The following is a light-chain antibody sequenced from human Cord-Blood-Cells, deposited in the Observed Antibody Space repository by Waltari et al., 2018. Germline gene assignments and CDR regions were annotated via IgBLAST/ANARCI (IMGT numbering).Light chain of an antibody. Sequence: QSVLTQPPSASGTPGQRVTIPCSGSSSNIGSNYVYWYQQLPGTAPQLLIYRNNQRPSGVPDRFSGSKSGTSASLAISGLRSEDEADYYCAAWDDSLSGPMFGGGTKLTVL. V-gene: IGLV1-47*01. J-gene: IGLJ3*02. CDR3: AAWDDSLSGPM. CDR1: SSNIGSNY. CDR2: RNN.